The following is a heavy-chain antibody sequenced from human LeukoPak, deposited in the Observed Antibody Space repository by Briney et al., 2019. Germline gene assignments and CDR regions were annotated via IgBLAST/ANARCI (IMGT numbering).Heavy chain of an antibody. CDR2: INHSGST. D-gene: IGHD6-13*01. CDR3: ARERQWYSSSWYDY. J-gene: IGHJ4*02. V-gene: IGHV4-34*01. Sequence: SKTLSLTCAVYGGSFSGYYWSWIRQPPGKGLEWIGEINHSGSTNYNPSLKSRVTISVDTSKHQFSLKLSSVTAADTAVYYCARERQWYSSSWYDYWGQGTLVTVSS. CDR1: GGSFSGYY.